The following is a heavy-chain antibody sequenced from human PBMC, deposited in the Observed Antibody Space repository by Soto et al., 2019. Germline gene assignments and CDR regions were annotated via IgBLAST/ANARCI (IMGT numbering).Heavy chain of an antibody. CDR3: ARVGVGGLEWLLNGFDY. CDR1: GFTFSSYW. Sequence: GGSLRLSCAASGFTFSSYWMHWVRQAPGKGLVWVSRINSDGCSTSYADSVKGRFTISRDNAKNTLYLQMNSLRAEDTAVYYCARVGVGGLEWLLNGFDYWGQGTLVTVSS. CDR2: INSDGCST. J-gene: IGHJ4*02. D-gene: IGHD3-3*01. V-gene: IGHV3-74*01.